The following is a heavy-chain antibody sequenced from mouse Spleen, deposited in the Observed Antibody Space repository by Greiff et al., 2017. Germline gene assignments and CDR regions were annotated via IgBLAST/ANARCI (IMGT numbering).Heavy chain of an antibody. J-gene: IGHJ2*01. CDR3: ARREDYGDFDY. Sequence: QVHVKQSGAELARPGASVKMSCKASGYTFTSYTMHWVKQRPGQGLEWIGYINPSSGYTKYNQKFKDKATLTADKSSSTAYMQLSSLTSEDSAVYYCARREDYGDFDYWGQGTTLTVSS. D-gene: IGHD1-1*02. V-gene: IGHV1-4*01. CDR1: GYTFTSYT. CDR2: INPSSGYT.